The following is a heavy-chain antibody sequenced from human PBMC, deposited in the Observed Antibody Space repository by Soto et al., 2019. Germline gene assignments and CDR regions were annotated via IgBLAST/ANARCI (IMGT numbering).Heavy chain of an antibody. Sequence: EVQLLESGGGLAQPGGSLRLSCVGSGFGFNSYGMSWVRQAPGKGLEWVSGISGSSGNTYYADSVKGRFTISRDNSKNTLYLQMNSLRAGDTAVYYCAKYRGYCSGGSCSREGYLDCWGQGTLVTVSS. D-gene: IGHD2-15*01. CDR2: ISGSSGNT. CDR3: AKYRGYCSGGSCSREGYLDC. J-gene: IGHJ4*02. CDR1: GFGFNSYG. V-gene: IGHV3-23*01.